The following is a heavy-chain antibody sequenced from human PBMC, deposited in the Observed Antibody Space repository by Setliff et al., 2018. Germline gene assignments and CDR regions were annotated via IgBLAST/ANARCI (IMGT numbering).Heavy chain of an antibody. V-gene: IGHV4-61*02. Sequence: PSETLSLTCTVSGGSITSGNNYWSWIRQPAGKGLEWIGRIYSIGSATYNPSLKGRATISLDRSENEFSLNLTSVTAADTAVYFCAREPSPSDALDIWGQGTMVTVSS. CDR2: IYSIGSA. J-gene: IGHJ3*02. CDR3: AREPSPSDALDI. CDR1: GGSITSGNNY.